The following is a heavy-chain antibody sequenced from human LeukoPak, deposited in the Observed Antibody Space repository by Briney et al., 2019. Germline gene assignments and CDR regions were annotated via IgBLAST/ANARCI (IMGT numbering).Heavy chain of an antibody. V-gene: IGHV3-33*01. CDR2: IWYDGSNK. J-gene: IGHJ4*02. Sequence: GGSLRPSCAASGFTFSSYGMHWVRQAPGKGLEWVAVIWYDGSNKYYADSVKGRFTISRDNSKNTLYLQMNSLRAEDTAVYYCARDREVEDIVATGTFDYWGQGTLVTVSS. D-gene: IGHD5-12*01. CDR3: ARDREVEDIVATGTFDY. CDR1: GFTFSSYG.